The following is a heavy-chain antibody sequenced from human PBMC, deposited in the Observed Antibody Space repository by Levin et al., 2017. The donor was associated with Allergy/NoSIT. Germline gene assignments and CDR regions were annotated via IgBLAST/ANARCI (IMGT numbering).Heavy chain of an antibody. D-gene: IGHD1-14*01. J-gene: IGHJ4*02. CDR2: INSDGSST. Sequence: GGSLRLSCAASGFTFSNYWMHWVRQAPGKGLVWVSRINSDGSSTSYADSVKGRFTISRDNAKDTRYLQMNSLRPEDTAVYYCAKGGTTLADYWGQGTLVTVS. CDR1: GFTFSNYW. V-gene: IGHV3-74*01. CDR3: AKGGTTLADY.